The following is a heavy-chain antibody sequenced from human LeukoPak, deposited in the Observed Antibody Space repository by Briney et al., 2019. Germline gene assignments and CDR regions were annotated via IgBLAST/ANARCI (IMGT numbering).Heavy chain of an antibody. CDR3: ARHVEEGWDAFDI. CDR1: GYSISSGYY. CDR2: IYHSGST. V-gene: IGHV4-38-2*01. J-gene: IGHJ3*02. Sequence: PSETLSLTCAVSGYSISSGYYWGGIRQPPGKGLEWIGSIYHSGSTYYNPSLKSRVTISVDTSKNQFSLKLSSVTAADTAVYYCARHVEEGWDAFDIWGQGTMVTVSS.